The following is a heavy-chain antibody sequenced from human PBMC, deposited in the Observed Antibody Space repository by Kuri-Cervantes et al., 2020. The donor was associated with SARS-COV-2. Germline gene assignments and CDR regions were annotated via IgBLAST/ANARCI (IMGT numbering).Heavy chain of an antibody. CDR3: ARVGIPAAPFDY. J-gene: IGHJ4*02. V-gene: IGHV4-4*07. Sequence: GSLRLSCTVSGGSISSYYWSWIRQPAGKGLEWIGRIYTSGSTNYNPSLKSRVTMSVDTSKSQFSLKLSSVTAADTAVYYCARVGIPAAPFDYWGQGTLVTVSS. CDR1: GGSISSYY. CDR2: IYTSGST. D-gene: IGHD2-2*01.